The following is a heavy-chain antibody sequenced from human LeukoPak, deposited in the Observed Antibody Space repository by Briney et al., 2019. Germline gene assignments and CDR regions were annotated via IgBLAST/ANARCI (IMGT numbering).Heavy chain of an antibody. Sequence: TPSETLSLTCAADGGSFSGYYWSWIRQPPRKGPEWIGEINHSGSTNYNPSLKSRVTIPVDTSKNQFSLKLSSVTAADTAVYYCAREDYSNRVYDYWGQGTLVTVSS. CDR3: AREDYSNRVYDY. CDR2: INHSGST. D-gene: IGHD4-11*01. V-gene: IGHV4-34*01. J-gene: IGHJ4*02. CDR1: GGSFSGYY.